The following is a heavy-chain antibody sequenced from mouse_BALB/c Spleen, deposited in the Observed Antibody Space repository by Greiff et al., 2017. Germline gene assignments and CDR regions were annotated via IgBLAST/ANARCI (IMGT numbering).Heavy chain of an antibody. CDR2: IYPGDGDT. V-gene: IGHV1-80*01. J-gene: IGHJ4*01. CDR3: ARRNYYGSSSYAMDY. CDR1: GYAFSSYW. D-gene: IGHD1-1*01. Sequence: VQLQQSGAELVRPGSSVKISCKASGYAFSSYWMNWVKQRPGQGLEWIGQIYPGDGDTNYNGKFKGKATLTADKSSSTDYMQLSSLTSEDSAVYFCARRNYYGSSSYAMDYWGQGTSVTVSS.